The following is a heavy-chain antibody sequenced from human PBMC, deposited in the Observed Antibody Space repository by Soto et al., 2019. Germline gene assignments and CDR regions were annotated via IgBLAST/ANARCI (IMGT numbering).Heavy chain of an antibody. Sequence: PSETVSLTCAVYVVSFSGYYWSCIRQPPGKGLEWIGEINHSGSTNYNPSLKSRVTISVDTSKNQFSLKLSSVTAADTAVYYCARVSPEIRNYYSYGMEGWGQGTTVTVSS. J-gene: IGHJ6*02. CDR1: VVSFSGYY. CDR2: INHSGST. CDR3: ARVSPEIRNYYSYGMEG. V-gene: IGHV4-34*01. D-gene: IGHD4-17*01.